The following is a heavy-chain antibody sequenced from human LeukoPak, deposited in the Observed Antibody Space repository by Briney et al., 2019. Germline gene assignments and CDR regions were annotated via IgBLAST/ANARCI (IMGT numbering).Heavy chain of an antibody. D-gene: IGHD4-17*01. J-gene: IGHJ5*02. CDR3: AKGSTVTTSWFDP. V-gene: IGHV3-23*01. Sequence: GGSLRLSCAAYGFTFSSYAMSWVRQAPGKGLEWVSAISGSGGSTYYADSVKGRFTISRDNSKNSLYLQMNSLRAEDTAVYYCAKGSTVTTSWFDPWGQGTLVTVSS. CDR2: ISGSGGST. CDR1: GFTFSSYA.